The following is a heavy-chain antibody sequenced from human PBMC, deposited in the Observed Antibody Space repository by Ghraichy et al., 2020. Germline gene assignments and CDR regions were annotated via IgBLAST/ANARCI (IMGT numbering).Heavy chain of an antibody. D-gene: IGHD3-10*01. CDR3: AKDQSSGLMDY. Sequence: GGSLRLSCAASGFTFRSNGMNWVRQTPGKGLECVAVISYDVKTRYYADSVKGRFTISRDNSKNTLYLQMDSLRPDDTAVYYCAKDQSSGLMDYWGQGTLVTASS. V-gene: IGHV3-30*18. CDR2: ISYDVKTR. CDR1: GFTFRSNG. J-gene: IGHJ4*02.